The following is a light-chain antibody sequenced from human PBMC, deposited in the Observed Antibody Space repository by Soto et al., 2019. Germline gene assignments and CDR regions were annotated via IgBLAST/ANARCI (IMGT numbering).Light chain of an antibody. Sequence: AIPLTQSPSSLSASVGDRVTITCRASQGISSALAWYQQKPGKAPKLLIYDASSLESGVPSRFSGSGSGTEFTLTISSLQPEDFATYYCQQFNNYSITFGQGTRLEIK. CDR1: QGISSA. V-gene: IGKV1D-13*01. CDR2: DAS. J-gene: IGKJ5*01. CDR3: QQFNNYSIT.